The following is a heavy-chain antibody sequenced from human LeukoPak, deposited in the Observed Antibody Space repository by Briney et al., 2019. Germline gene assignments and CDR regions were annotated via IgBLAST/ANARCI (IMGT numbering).Heavy chain of an antibody. CDR1: GGSLSSGGYY. D-gene: IGHD6-6*01. J-gene: IGHJ4*02. CDR2: IYHSGST. Sequence: PSETLSLTCIVSGGSLSSGGYYWRWLRQPPGKGLEGLGYIYHSGSTYYNPSLKSRVPISVDRSRNQFSLKLSSVTAADTAVYYCARDASSIAAPVYWGQGTLVTVSS. CDR3: ARDASSIAAPVY. V-gene: IGHV4-30-2*01.